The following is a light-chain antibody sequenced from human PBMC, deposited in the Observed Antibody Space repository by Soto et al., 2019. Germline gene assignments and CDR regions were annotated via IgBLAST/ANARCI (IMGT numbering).Light chain of an antibody. J-gene: IGKJ1*01. CDR1: QSVFYSSNNKNS. Sequence: DIVMTQSPDSLAVSLGGRATINCKSSQSVFYSSNNKNSLAWYQQKPGQPPKLLISWASTRDSGVPDRVSGSGSGTDFSLTISSLQAEDVAVYYCQQYSSTPWTFGQGTKVEIK. CDR3: QQYSSTPWT. CDR2: WAS. V-gene: IGKV4-1*01.